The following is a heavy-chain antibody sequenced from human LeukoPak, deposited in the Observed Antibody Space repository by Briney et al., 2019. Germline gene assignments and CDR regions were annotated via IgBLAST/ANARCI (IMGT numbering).Heavy chain of an antibody. CDR3: ATAESGHYSDLQQ. D-gene: IGHD1-26*01. CDR2: ITTKGNNYAT. V-gene: IGHV3-73*01. Sequence: PGGSLRLSCTASGYTLKHSDIQWPRQTSGRGLEWIGRITTKGNNYATVYGASVKGKFTISRDDSRKTAYLQMNSLEIEDTAVSFSATAESGHYSDLQQWGQGTLVTVSS. J-gene: IGHJ1*01. CDR1: GYTLKHSD.